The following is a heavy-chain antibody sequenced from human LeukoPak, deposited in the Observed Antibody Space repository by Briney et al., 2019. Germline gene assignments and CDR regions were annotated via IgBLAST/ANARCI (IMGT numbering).Heavy chain of an antibody. CDR1: GYSFTSYG. CDR3: ARESYYYDSSGYFDW. Sequence: GASVKVSCKASGYSFTSYGINWVRQAPGQGLEWMGSINTYNGNTNYAQTLQGRVTMTTDTSTNTAYMDLSSLRSDDTAVYYCARESYYYDSSGYFDWWGQGTLVTVSS. V-gene: IGHV1-18*01. J-gene: IGHJ4*02. D-gene: IGHD3-22*01. CDR2: INTYNGNT.